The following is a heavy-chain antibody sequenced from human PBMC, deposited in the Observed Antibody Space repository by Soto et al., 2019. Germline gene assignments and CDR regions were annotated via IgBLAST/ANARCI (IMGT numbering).Heavy chain of an antibody. CDR3: ARDRRLVIPGNYYYYGMDV. J-gene: IGHJ6*02. D-gene: IGHD3-9*01. Sequence: SETLSLTCSVSGGSIRDYFWTWVRQPPGKGLEWIGYISSSGTINYNSSLKSRVTISLDTSRNHFSLKLSSVTTADTAVYFCARDRRLVIPGNYYYYGMDVWGQGTTVTVSS. CDR2: ISSSGTI. CDR1: GGSIRDYF. V-gene: IGHV4-59*01.